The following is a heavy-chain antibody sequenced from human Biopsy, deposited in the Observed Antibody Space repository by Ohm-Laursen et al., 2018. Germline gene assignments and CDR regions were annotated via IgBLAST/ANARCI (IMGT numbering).Heavy chain of an antibody. V-gene: IGHV4-59*01. D-gene: IGHD3-22*01. J-gene: IGHJ2*01. CDR1: SGSISSYY. CDR2: IYYSGST. CDR3: ARDRGYYSDRTVPGYFDL. Sequence: SETLSLTCTVSSGSISSYYWNWIRQPPGKGLEWIGYIYYSGSTNYNPSLKSRVTISVDTSKNQFSLGLRSVTPADTAIYYCARDRGYYSDRTVPGYFDLWGRGTLVTVSS.